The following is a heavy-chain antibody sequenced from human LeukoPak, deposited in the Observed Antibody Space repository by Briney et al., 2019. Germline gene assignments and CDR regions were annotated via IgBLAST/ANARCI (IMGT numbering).Heavy chain of an antibody. D-gene: IGHD2-21*01. Sequence: EASVRVSCKASGGTFSSYAISWVRQAPGQGVEWMGGIIPIFGTANYAQKFQGRVTITADESTSTAYMELSSLRSEGTAVYYCAREAYCGGDCYSVAYFDYWGQGTLVTVSS. CDR3: AREAYCGGDCYSVAYFDY. CDR2: IIPIFGTA. J-gene: IGHJ4*02. CDR1: GGTFSSYA. V-gene: IGHV1-69*13.